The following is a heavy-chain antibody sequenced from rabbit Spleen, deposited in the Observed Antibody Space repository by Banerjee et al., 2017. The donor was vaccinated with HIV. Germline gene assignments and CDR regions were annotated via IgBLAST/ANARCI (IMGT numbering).Heavy chain of an antibody. CDR3: ARDSSSSFSSYGMDL. CDR1: GFSFSNSSY. Sequence: QEQLEESGGDLVKPEGSLTLTCTASGFSFSNSSYMCWVRQAPGKGLEWIACIDAGSSGFTYFATWAKGRFTCSKTSSTTVTLQMTRLTAADTATYFCARDSSSSFSSYGMDLWGPGTLVTVS. CDR2: IDAGSSGFT. V-gene: IGHV1S45*01. J-gene: IGHJ6*01. D-gene: IGHD1-1*01.